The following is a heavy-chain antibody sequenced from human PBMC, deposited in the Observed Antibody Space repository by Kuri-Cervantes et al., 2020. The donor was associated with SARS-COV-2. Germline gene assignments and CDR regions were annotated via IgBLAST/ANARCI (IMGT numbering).Heavy chain of an antibody. Sequence: GGSLRLSCTVSGGSISSHYWSWIRQPPGKGLEWVSAISGSGGSTYYADSVKGRFTISRDNSKNTLYLQMNSLRAEDTAVYYCAKGFLNWFDPWGQGTLVTVSS. J-gene: IGHJ5*02. CDR2: ISGSGGST. CDR1: GGSISSHY. CDR3: AKGFLNWFDP. D-gene: IGHD2/OR15-2a*01. V-gene: IGHV3-23*01.